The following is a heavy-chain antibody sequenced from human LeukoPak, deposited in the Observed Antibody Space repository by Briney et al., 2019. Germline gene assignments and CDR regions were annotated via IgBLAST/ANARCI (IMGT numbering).Heavy chain of an antibody. V-gene: IGHV3-23*01. CDR2: ISGSGGST. CDR3: AKDGRMYCSGGSCYSGVNY. CDR1: GFTFSSYA. Sequence: GGSLRLSCAASGFTFSSYAMSWLRQAPGKGLEWVSAISGSGGSTYYADSVKGRFTISRDNSKNTLYLQMNSLRAEDTAVYYCAKDGRMYCSGGSCYSGVNYWGQGTLVTVSS. D-gene: IGHD2-15*01. J-gene: IGHJ4*02.